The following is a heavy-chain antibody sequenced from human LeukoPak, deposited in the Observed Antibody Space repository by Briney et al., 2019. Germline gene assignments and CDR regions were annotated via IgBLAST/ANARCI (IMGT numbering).Heavy chain of an antibody. Sequence: GGSLRLSCAASGFTFSSYAMSWVRQAPGKGLEWVSAISGSGGSTYYADSVRGRFTISRDNSKSIVSLQMNSLRAEDTALYYCGRDRDWGAFDVWGQGSLVTVSS. V-gene: IGHV3-23*01. CDR3: GRDRDWGAFDV. CDR2: ISGSGGST. CDR1: GFTFSSYA. D-gene: IGHD3/OR15-3a*01. J-gene: IGHJ5*02.